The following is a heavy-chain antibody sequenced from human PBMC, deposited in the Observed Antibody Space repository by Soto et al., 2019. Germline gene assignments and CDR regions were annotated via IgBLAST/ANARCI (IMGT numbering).Heavy chain of an antibody. Sequence: QVQLVQSGAEVKKPGASVKVSCKASGYTFTSYGISWVRQAPGQGLEWMGWISAYNGNTNYAQKLQGRVTMTTDTSTSKAYMELRSLRSDDTAVYYCARDGSRGYYDSSGWSLYWGQGTLVTVSS. J-gene: IGHJ4*02. V-gene: IGHV1-18*04. CDR3: ARDGSRGYYDSSGWSLY. D-gene: IGHD3-22*01. CDR2: ISAYNGNT. CDR1: GYTFTSYG.